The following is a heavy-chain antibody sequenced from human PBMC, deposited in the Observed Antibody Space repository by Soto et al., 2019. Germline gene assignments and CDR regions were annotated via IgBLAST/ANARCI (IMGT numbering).Heavy chain of an antibody. CDR3: ARVERGTATTVVDAFDI. V-gene: IGHV4-34*01. D-gene: IGHD1-1*01. J-gene: IGHJ3*02. CDR2: MSHSGGT. CDR1: GGSVNSGNYY. Sequence: QVQLQQWGAGLLKPSETLSLTCAVFGGSVNSGNYYWSWIRQPPGKGLEWIGEMSHSGGTHFNPSLKSRVTISVDTSKNQFSLKLCSVTAADTALYNCARVERGTATTVVDAFDIWGPGTMVTVSS.